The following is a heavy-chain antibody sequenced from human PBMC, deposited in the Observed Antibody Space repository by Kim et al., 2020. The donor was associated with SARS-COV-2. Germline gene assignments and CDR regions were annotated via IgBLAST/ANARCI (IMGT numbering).Heavy chain of an antibody. D-gene: IGHD6-13*01. CDR3: ANVAAAGTWDYYYGMDV. Sequence: KGRFTISRDNSKNTLYLQMNSLRAEDTAVYYCANVAAAGTWDYYYGMDVWGQGTTVTVSS. V-gene: IGHV3-30*02. J-gene: IGHJ6*02.